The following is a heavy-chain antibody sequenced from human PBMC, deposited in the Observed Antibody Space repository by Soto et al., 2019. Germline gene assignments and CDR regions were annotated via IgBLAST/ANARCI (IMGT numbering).Heavy chain of an antibody. Sequence: QVKLVQSGAEVKKPGASVKVSCKASGYAFSRFNIHWVRQAPGPRLEWMGGINTGTVNTKVSQKLQGRVTFTRDTAANKAYIELSRLISEGEAVYYCARPEDYDDGGDLWGKGTLVTVSS. V-gene: IGHV1-3*04. CDR3: ARPEDYDDGGDL. CDR2: INTGTVNT. CDR1: GYAFSRFN. J-gene: IGHJ4*02. D-gene: IGHD3-22*01.